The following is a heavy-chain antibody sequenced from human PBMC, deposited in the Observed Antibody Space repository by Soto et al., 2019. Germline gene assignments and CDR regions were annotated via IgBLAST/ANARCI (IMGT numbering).Heavy chain of an antibody. J-gene: IGHJ6*02. V-gene: IGHV1-24*01. Sequence: ASVKISCKVSGYTLTALSMHWVRQAPGKGLGWMGGFDPEDGETIYAQKFQGRVTMTEDTSTDTAYMELSSLRSEDMAVYYCATDSPIYSDETRYCSGGSCYSGYYGMDVWGQGTTVTVSS. CDR1: GYTLTALS. D-gene: IGHD2-15*01. CDR2: FDPEDGET. CDR3: ATDSPIYSDETRYCSGGSCYSGYYGMDV.